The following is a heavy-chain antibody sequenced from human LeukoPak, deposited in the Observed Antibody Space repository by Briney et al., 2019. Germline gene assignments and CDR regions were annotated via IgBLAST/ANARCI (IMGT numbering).Heavy chain of an antibody. D-gene: IGHD2-2*01. CDR1: GDSVRNDFYY. V-gene: IGHV4-39*01. CDR3: ARHNAPRRVVFDL. CDR2: LSHAGNT. J-gene: IGHJ4*02. Sequence: SETLSLTCSVSGDSVRNDFYYWGWIRQPPGKGLEWVACLSHAGNTWYNPSLESRLSISVDTSKNQFSLKFSSVTAADTALYWCARHNAPRRVVFDLWGQGILVSVSS.